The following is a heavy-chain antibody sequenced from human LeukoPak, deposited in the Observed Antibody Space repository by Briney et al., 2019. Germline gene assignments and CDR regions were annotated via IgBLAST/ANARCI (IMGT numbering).Heavy chain of an antibody. CDR3: ARDRGIAVAGSFFDY. V-gene: IGHV3-33*01. J-gene: IGHJ4*02. D-gene: IGHD6-19*01. Sequence: GGSLRLSCAASGFTFSSYGMHWVRQAPGKGLEWVAVIWYDGSNKYYADSVKGRFTISRDNSKNTLYLQMNSLRAEDTAVYYCARDRGIAVAGSFFDYWGQGTLVTVSS. CDR1: GFTFSSYG. CDR2: IWYDGSNK.